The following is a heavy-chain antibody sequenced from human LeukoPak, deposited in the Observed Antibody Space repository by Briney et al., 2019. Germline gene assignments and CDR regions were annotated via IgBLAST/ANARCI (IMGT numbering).Heavy chain of an antibody. CDR1: GGSISSGGYS. J-gene: IGHJ3*02. CDR2: IYHSGST. D-gene: IGHD3-22*01. V-gene: IGHV4-30-2*01. CDR3: AREYYYDSSGYYQDAFDI. Sequence: PSETLSLTCAVSGGSISSGGYSWSWIRQPPGKGLEWIGYIYHSGSTYYNPSLKSRVTISVDTSKNQPSLKLSSVTAADTAVYYCAREYYYDSSGYYQDAFDIWGQGTMVTVSS.